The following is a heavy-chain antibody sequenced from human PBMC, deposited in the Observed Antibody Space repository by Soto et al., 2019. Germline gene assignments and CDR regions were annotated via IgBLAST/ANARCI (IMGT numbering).Heavy chain of an antibody. D-gene: IGHD3-9*01. CDR2: IIPIFGTA. CDR3: ARANYDILTGYPD. J-gene: IGHJ4*02. Sequence: SVKVSCKASGGTFSSYAISWVRQAPGQGLEWMGGIIPIFGTANYAQKFQGRVTITADESTSTAYMELSSLRSEDTAVYYCARANYDILTGYPDWGQGTLVTVSS. CDR1: GGTFSSYA. V-gene: IGHV1-69*13.